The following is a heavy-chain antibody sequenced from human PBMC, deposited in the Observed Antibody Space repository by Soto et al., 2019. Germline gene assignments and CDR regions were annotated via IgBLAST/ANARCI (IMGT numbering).Heavy chain of an antibody. J-gene: IGHJ6*02. D-gene: IGHD3-3*02. CDR3: AAALTFKHGMDV. CDR1: GDSITSSSHY. Sequence: SETLSLTCTVSGDSITSSSHYWGWIRQPPGKGLEWVGEKYHDGGTNYNPTLRSRVTISVDKSRNQFSLNLNSVTAADTAVYYCAAALTFKHGMDVWGQGTTVTVSS. CDR2: KYHDGGT. V-gene: IGHV4-39*07.